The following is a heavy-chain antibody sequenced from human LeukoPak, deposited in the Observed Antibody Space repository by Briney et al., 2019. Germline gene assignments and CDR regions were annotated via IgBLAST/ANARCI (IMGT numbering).Heavy chain of an antibody. V-gene: IGHV1-46*01. J-gene: IGHJ3*02. CDR3: ARAAGWGAFDI. CDR1: GYTFTGYY. D-gene: IGHD6-13*01. CDR2: INPSGGST. Sequence: ASVKVSCKASGYTFTGYYMHWVRQAPGQGLEWMGIINPSGGSTSYAQKFQGRVTMTRDMSTSTVYMELSSLRSEDTAVYYCARAAGWGAFDIWGQGTMVTVSS.